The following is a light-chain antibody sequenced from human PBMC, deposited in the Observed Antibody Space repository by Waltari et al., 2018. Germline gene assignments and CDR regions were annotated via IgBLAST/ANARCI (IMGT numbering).Light chain of an antibody. J-gene: IGLJ3*02. CDR1: TGAVNTGHS. V-gene: IGLV7-46*01. CDR3: FLSYSGARV. CDR2: DTT. Sequence: QAVVTQAPSLTVSPGGTVTLTCGSSTGAVNTGHSPYWSQQNPGQAPKTLIYDTTDRHSWTPARFSGSLVGDKAALTLSGAQPEDEADYYCFLSYSGARVFGGGTKLTVL.